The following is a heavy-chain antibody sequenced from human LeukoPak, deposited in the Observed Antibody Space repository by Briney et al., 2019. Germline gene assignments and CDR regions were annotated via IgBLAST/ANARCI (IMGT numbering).Heavy chain of an antibody. V-gene: IGHV4-59*01. J-gene: IGHJ3*02. D-gene: IGHD4-17*01. CDR1: GGSISSYY. CDR3: ARGDSYGDYEVGAFDI. CDR2: IYYSGST. Sequence: SEALSLTCTVSGGSISSYYWSWIRQAPGKGLEWIGSIYYSGSTYYNPSLKSRVTISVDTSKKQFSLKLSSVTAADTAVYYCARGDSYGDYEVGAFDIWGQGTMVTVSS.